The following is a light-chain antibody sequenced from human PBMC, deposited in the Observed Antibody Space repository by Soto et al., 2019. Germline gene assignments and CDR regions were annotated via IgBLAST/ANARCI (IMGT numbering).Light chain of an antibody. CDR1: SSDVGAYIF. CDR3: VSFAGGTYV. V-gene: IGLV2-8*01. CDR2: DVN. Sequence: QSALTQPPSASGSPGQSVTISCTGTSSDVGAYIFVSWYQQHPGKAPKLMVYDVNRRPPGVPDRFFGSKSGNTASLTVSGFQAEDEADYYCVSFAGGTYVFGTGTKVPVL. J-gene: IGLJ1*01.